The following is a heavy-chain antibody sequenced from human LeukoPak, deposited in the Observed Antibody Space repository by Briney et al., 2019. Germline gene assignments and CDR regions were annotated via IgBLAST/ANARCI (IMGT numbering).Heavy chain of an antibody. CDR3: ARSGCSSTSCLFDP. CDR2: VYYSSTT. D-gene: IGHD2-2*01. V-gene: IGHV4-39*07. Sequence: PSETLSLTCSVSGGSISSSDYYWGWIRQPPGKGLEWIGTVYYSSTTYYNPSFKSRVTMSVDTSKNQFSLKLSSVTAADTAVYYCARSGCSSTSCLFDPWGQGTLVTVSS. CDR1: GGSISSSDYY. J-gene: IGHJ5*02.